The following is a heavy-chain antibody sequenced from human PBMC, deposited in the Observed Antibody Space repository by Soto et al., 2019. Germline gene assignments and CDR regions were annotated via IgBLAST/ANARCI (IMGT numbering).Heavy chain of an antibody. J-gene: IGHJ4*02. V-gene: IGHV3-30-3*01. Sequence: WIRQPPGKGLEWVAVISYDGSNKYYADSVKGRFTISRDNSKNTLYLQMNSLRAEDTAVYYCARSPNLRMRDLDYWGQGTLVTVSS. D-gene: IGHD7-27*01. CDR3: ARSPNLRMRDLDY. CDR2: ISYDGSNK.